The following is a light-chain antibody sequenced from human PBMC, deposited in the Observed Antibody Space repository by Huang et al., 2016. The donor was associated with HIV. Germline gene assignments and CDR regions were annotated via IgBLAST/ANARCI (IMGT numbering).Light chain of an antibody. CDR3: QQYGTSRIFT. CDR2: GAS. J-gene: IGKJ3*01. CDR1: QSVSSRY. Sequence: EIVLTQYPGTLSLSPGERATLSCRASQSVSSRYLAGYQQKPGQAPRLLIYGASYRATGIPDRFSGRGSGTDFTLTISRLEPEDLAVYYCQQYGTSRIFTFGPGTRVDIK. V-gene: IGKV3-20*01.